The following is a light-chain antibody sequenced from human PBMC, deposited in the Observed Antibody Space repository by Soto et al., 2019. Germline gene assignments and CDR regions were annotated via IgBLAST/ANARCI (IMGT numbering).Light chain of an antibody. CDR2: VAS. Sequence: QMTQSPSSLSASVGEKIIITCRASRDVGSDVSWHQQKPGKAPNVLINVASTLRSGVPSRFSGSGSGTDFNLTINSLQPEDFATYFCQQSFTTPLTFGGGTKVDIK. CDR3: QQSFTTPLT. V-gene: IGKV1-39*01. J-gene: IGKJ4*01. CDR1: RDVGSD.